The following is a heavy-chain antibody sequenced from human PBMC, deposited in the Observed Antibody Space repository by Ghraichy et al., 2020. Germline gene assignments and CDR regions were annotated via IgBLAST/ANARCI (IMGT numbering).Heavy chain of an antibody. CDR3: ARQFYYDSSGYYFRWAKAHKNWYFGL. Sequence: SQTLSLTCAISGDSVSSNSAAWNWIRQSPSRGLEWLGRTYYRSKWYNDYAVSVKSRITINPDTSKNQFSLQLNSVTPEDTAVYYCARQFYYDSSGYYFRWAKAHKNWYFGLWGRGTLVTVSS. CDR2: TYYRSKWYN. CDR1: GDSVSSNSAA. J-gene: IGHJ2*01. V-gene: IGHV6-1*01. D-gene: IGHD3-22*01.